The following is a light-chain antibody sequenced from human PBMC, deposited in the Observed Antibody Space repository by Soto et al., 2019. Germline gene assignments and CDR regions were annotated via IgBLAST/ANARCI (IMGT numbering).Light chain of an antibody. CDR3: SSYTSSSLYV. CDR1: SSDVGGYNY. J-gene: IGLJ1*01. Sequence: QSARTQPASVSGSPGQSITISCTGTSSDVGGYNYVSWYQQHPGKAPKLMIYEVSNRPSGVSNRFSGSKSGNTASLTISGLQAEDEADYYCSSYTSSSLYVFGTGTKVTVL. V-gene: IGLV2-14*01. CDR2: EVS.